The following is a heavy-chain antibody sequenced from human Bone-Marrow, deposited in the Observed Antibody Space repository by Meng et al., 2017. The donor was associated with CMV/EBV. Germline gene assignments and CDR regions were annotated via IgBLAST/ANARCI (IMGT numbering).Heavy chain of an antibody. V-gene: IGHV4-59*01. J-gene: IGHJ5*02. CDR1: GGTISSYY. D-gene: IGHD4-17*01. Sequence: SETLSLTCTVSGGTISSYYWNWIRQPPGKGLEWIAYIYYSGSANYNPSLKSRVTISVDTSKNQFSLNLRSVTAADTAMYYCARDRASYGWFDPWGQGTLVTGSS. CDR3: ARDRASYGWFDP. CDR2: IYYSGSA.